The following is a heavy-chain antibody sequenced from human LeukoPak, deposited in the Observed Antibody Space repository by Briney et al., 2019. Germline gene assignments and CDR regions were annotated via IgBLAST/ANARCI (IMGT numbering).Heavy chain of an antibody. CDR3: ARGIDSGGTYSGWGFHLRY. J-gene: IGHJ4*02. D-gene: IGHD2-21*01. CDR2: IRWDRGTV. CDR1: GFTFDDYA. V-gene: IGHV3-9*01. Sequence: GRSLRLSCAASGFTFDDYAMHWVRQAPGKGLEWVSGIRWDRGTVGYACSVKGRFTISRDNAKSSVYLQMNSLRAEDTALYYCARGIDSGGTYSGWGFHLRYWGQGTLVTVSS.